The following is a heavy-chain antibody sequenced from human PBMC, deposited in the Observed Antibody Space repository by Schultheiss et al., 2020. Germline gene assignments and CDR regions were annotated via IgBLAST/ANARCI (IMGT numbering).Heavy chain of an antibody. Sequence: SETLSLTCTVSGGSISSYYWSWIRQPPGKGLEWIGYIYYSGSTYYNPSLKSRVTISVDTSKSQFSLNLSSVTAADTAVYYCARAWDKSGYLYYQNGMDVWGQGTTVTVSS. CDR3: ARAWDKSGYLYYQNGMDV. J-gene: IGHJ6*02. D-gene: IGHD3-3*01. CDR1: GGSISSYY. V-gene: IGHV4-59*06. CDR2: IYYSGST.